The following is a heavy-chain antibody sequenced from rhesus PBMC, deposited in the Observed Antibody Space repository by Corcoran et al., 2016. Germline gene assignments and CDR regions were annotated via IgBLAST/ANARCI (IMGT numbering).Heavy chain of an antibody. J-gene: IGHJ4*01. CDR2: GDTEDGDE. D-gene: IGHD6-31*01. V-gene: IGHV1-111*02. Sequence: VQLVQSGAEVKKPGASVKISCQASGYTFTDFSLHWVSQYPGKGLEWGGRGDTEDGDEIHAQKFKDRVTITAYKSTDAAYMELSSLRSEDTAVYYCATSGYSSGFDYWGQGVLVTVSS. CDR3: ATSGYSSGFDY. CDR1: GYTFTDFS.